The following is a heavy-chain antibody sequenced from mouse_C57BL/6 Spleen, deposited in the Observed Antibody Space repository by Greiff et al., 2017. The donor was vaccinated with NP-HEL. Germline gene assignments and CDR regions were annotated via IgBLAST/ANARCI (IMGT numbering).Heavy chain of an antibody. D-gene: IGHD1-1*01. V-gene: IGHV10-1*01. CDR1: GFSFNTYA. CDR3: VSDYYGSSYVWYFDV. CDR2: IRSKSNNYAT. J-gene: IGHJ1*03. Sequence: EVQRVESGGGLVQPKGSLKLSCAASGFSFNTYAMNWVRQAPGKGLEWVARIRSKSNNYATYYADSVKDRFTISRDDSESMLYLQMNNLKTEDTAMYYCVSDYYGSSYVWYFDVWGTGTTVTVSS.